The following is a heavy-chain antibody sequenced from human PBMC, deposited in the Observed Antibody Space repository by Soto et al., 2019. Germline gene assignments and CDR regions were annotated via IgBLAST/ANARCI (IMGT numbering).Heavy chain of an antibody. CDR1: GDSISNSDYH. CDR3: ARDGTSSYGMDV. V-gene: IGHV4-30-4*01. CDR2: IDYSGTT. J-gene: IGHJ6*02. Sequence: SETLSLTCTVSGDSISNSDYHWSWIRQSPGKGLEWIASIDYSGTTYYNPSLKSRVIISTDTSKNLFSLKLRSVTAADTGLYFCARDGTSSYGMDVWGQGTPVT.